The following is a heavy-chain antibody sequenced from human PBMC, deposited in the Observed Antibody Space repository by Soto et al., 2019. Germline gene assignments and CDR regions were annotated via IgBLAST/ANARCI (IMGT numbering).Heavy chain of an antibody. Sequence: SETLSLTCTVSGGSISSYYWSWIRQPPGKGLEWIGYIYYSGSTNYNPSLKSRVTISVDTSKNQFSLKLSSVTAADTAVYYCARHVKHLGLLWFGELLSPHYFDYWGPGTPVTVSS. CDR1: GGSISSYY. CDR3: ARHVKHLGLLWFGELLSPHYFDY. V-gene: IGHV4-59*08. CDR2: IYYSGST. D-gene: IGHD3-10*01. J-gene: IGHJ4*02.